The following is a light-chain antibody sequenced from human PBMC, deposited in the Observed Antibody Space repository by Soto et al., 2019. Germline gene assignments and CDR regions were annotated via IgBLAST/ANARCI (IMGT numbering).Light chain of an antibody. Sequence: EIVLTQSPGTLSVSPGERVTLSCRASQSISSSNLAWYQQRPGQAPRLLIFGASHSATGIPDRFSGSGSGTDFTLTISRLEPEDFAVYYCQQYNSSPPEFTFGPGTKVDSK. V-gene: IGKV3-20*01. CDR3: QQYNSSPPEFT. CDR2: GAS. CDR1: QSISSSN. J-gene: IGKJ3*01.